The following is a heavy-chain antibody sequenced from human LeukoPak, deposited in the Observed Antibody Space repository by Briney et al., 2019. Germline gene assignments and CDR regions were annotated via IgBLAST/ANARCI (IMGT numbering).Heavy chain of an antibody. D-gene: IGHD3-10*01. V-gene: IGHV3-48*01. Sequence: GGSLRLSCATSGFTLRYYQMNWVRQAPGKGLEWVSYINVVNGAIYYADSVKGRFTISGDIATNSVYLQMNSLRAEDTALYYCAKAWGITMVRGVIGYFDYWGQGTLVTVSS. CDR2: INVVNGAI. J-gene: IGHJ4*02. CDR1: GFTLRYYQ. CDR3: AKAWGITMVRGVIGYFDY.